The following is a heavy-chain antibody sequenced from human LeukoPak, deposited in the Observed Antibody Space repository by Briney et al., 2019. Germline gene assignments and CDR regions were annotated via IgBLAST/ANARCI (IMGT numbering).Heavy chain of an antibody. J-gene: IGHJ6*02. D-gene: IGHD2-15*01. CDR1: GFTFSSYA. Sequence: PGGSLRLSCAASGFTFSSYAMSWVRQAPGKGLEWVSAISGSGGSTYYADSVKGRFTISRDNSKNTLYLQMNSLRAEDTAVYYCAKGDPRVAATPRYYYYGMDVWGQGTTVTVSS. V-gene: IGHV3-23*01. CDR3: AKGDPRVAATPRYYYYGMDV. CDR2: ISGSGGST.